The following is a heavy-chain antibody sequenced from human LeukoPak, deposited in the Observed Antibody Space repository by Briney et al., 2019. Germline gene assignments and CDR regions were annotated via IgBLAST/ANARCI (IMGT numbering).Heavy chain of an antibody. CDR2: IIPILGIA. D-gene: IGHD5-18*01. Sequence: SVKVSCKASGGTFSSYAISWVRQAPGQGLEWMGRIIPILGIANYAQKFQGRVTITADKSTSTAYMELSSLRSDDTAVYYCATGYSYGSRDYWGQGTLVTVSS. CDR1: GGTFSSYA. CDR3: ATGYSYGSRDY. V-gene: IGHV1-69*04. J-gene: IGHJ4*02.